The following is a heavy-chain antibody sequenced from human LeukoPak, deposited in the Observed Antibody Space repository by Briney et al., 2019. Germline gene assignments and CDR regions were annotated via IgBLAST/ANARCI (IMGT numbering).Heavy chain of an antibody. V-gene: IGHV1-2*02. Sequence: GASVKVSCKASGHIAYYMHWVRQAPGQGLEWMGWINPNSGGTNYAQKFQGRVTMTRDTSISTAYMELSRLKSDDTAVYYCAIAYCTSTSCFTFDYWGQGTLVTVSS. D-gene: IGHD2-2*02. CDR2: INPNSGGT. CDR3: AIAYCTSTSCFTFDY. CDR1: GHIAYY. J-gene: IGHJ4*02.